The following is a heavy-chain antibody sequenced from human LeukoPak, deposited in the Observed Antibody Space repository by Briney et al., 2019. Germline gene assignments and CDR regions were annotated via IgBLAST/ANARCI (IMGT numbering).Heavy chain of an antibody. Sequence: SETLSLTCTVSGGSISSYYWSWIRQPPGKGLEWIGYIYYSGSTNYNPSLKSRVTISVDTSKNQFSLKLSSVTAADTAVYYCARVYRDTAMVFPDYWGQGTLVTVSS. CDR2: IYYSGST. J-gene: IGHJ4*02. D-gene: IGHD5-18*01. V-gene: IGHV4-59*01. CDR3: ARVYRDTAMVFPDY. CDR1: GGSISSYY.